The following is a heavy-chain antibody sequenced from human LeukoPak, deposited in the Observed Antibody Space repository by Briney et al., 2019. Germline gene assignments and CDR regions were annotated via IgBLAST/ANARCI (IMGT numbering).Heavy chain of an antibody. V-gene: IGHV4-59*01. CDR3: ARARPFRAPRGGLYYFDY. J-gene: IGHJ4*02. D-gene: IGHD2-21*01. CDR1: GGSISSYF. CDR2: IYYSGST. Sequence: PSESLSLTCTVSGGSISSYFWSWIRQPPGKGLEWIGYIYYSGSTNYNPSLTGRVTISVESSKNQFSLKLSSVTAADKAVDYCARARPFRAPRGGLYYFDYWGQGTLVTVSS.